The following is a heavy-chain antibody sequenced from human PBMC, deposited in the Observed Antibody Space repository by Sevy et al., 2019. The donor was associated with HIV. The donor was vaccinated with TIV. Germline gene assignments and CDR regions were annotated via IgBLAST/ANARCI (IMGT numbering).Heavy chain of an antibody. J-gene: IGHJ3*01. CDR1: GFIFVGYV. D-gene: IGHD3-22*01. CDR2: FRGGGVST. CDR3: AKALNPALESMIEVIFRTLKGFDV. Sequence: GGSLRLSCAASGFIFVGYVWSWVRQAQGKGWGGVPGFRGGGVSTNYADSVKGRFTISRDNSKNTLYLQMNSLRADDTAVYYCAKALNPALESMIEVIFRTLKGFDVWGQGTMVTVSS. V-gene: IGHV3-23*01.